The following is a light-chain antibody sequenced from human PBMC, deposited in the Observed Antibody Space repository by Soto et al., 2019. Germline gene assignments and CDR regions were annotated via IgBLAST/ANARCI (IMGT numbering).Light chain of an antibody. V-gene: IGKV3-20*01. CDR2: DAS. CDR1: QSVLNNY. CDR3: QQYGSSLPRT. Sequence: EIVLTQSPGTLSLSPGERATLSCRASQSVLNNYLAWYQQKPGQAPRLLIYDASIRATDIPDTFSGSGYVTDSTLNISRLEPEDFAVYHCQQYGSSLPRTCGQGTKVE. J-gene: IGKJ1*01.